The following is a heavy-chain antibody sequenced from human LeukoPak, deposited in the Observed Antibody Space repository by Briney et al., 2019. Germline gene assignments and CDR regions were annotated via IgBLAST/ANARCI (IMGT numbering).Heavy chain of an antibody. CDR3: ARALWFGETFPAY. Sequence: GGSLRLSCAASGFTFSSYSMNWVRQAPGKGLEWVSSISSSSSYIYYADSVKGRFTISRDNAKNSLYLQMNSLRAEDTAVYYCARALWFGETFPAYWGQGTLVTVSS. V-gene: IGHV3-21*01. CDR2: ISSSSSYI. D-gene: IGHD3-10*01. CDR1: GFTFSSYS. J-gene: IGHJ4*02.